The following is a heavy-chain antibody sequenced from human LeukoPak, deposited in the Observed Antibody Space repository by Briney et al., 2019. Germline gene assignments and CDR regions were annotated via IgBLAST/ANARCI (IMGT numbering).Heavy chain of an antibody. D-gene: IGHD1-26*01. Sequence: KPSETLSLTCGVSGGSISTTNWWSWVRQPPGQGLERIGEISLTGRTNYNPSLNGRVTMSLDQSSNQLSLNLTSVTAADTAIYYCSRESGAFCPFGYWGQGTLVIVPS. CDR2: ISLTGRT. CDR3: SRESGAFCPFGY. V-gene: IGHV4-4*02. CDR1: GGSISTTNW. J-gene: IGHJ4*02.